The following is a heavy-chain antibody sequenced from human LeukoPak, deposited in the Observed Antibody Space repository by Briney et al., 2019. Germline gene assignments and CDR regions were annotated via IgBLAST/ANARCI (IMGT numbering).Heavy chain of an antibody. Sequence: QPGGSLRLSCAASGFAFGSNWMHWVRQAPGKGLVWVSHISPDARTMTYAAFVKGRFTISRDNAKNTLYLQMNSLRVEDTAVFYCAKDRLGALSTIFGVYFDYWGQGTLVTVSS. J-gene: IGHJ4*02. CDR2: ISPDARTM. D-gene: IGHD3-3*01. CDR1: GFAFGSNW. CDR3: AKDRLGALSTIFGVYFDY. V-gene: IGHV3-74*01.